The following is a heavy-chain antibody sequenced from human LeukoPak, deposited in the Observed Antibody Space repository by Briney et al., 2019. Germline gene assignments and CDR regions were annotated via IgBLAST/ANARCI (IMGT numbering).Heavy chain of an antibody. CDR3: PTVVIASNSDAFDI. V-gene: IGHV1-69*01. J-gene: IGHJ3*02. D-gene: IGHD2-21*01. CDR2: IIPIFGTA. CDR1: GGTFSSYA. Sequence: LVNVSCKSSGGTFSSYAISWVRQAPGQGREWMGGIIPIFGTANYAQKFQGRVTITADESTSTAYIELSSRRSEDTAGYYWPTVVIASNSDAFDIWGQGTMVTVSS.